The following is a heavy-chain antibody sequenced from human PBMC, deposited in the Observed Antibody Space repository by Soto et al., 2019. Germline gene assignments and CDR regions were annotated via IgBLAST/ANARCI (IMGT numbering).Heavy chain of an antibody. J-gene: IGHJ4*02. CDR2: ISTYNIDT. CDR3: ARGGFAYGYLDF. Sequence: QVPLVQSGAEVKKPGAPRMVSCKTPGSTFPGYGFVWVRQPPARGLEGMGWISTYNIDTKYAQKFKGRFTMSTDTSTTTAYMELTSLTSDDTAMYFCARGGFAYGYLDFWGQGTLATVSS. V-gene: IGHV1-18*01. CDR1: GSTFPGYG. D-gene: IGHD5-18*01.